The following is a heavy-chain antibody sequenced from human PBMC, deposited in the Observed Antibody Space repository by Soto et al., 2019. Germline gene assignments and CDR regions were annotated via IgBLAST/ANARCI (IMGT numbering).Heavy chain of an antibody. J-gene: IGHJ4*02. V-gene: IGHV4-59*01. D-gene: IGHD2-15*01. CDR2: IYYSGST. Sequence: PSETLSLTCTVSGGSISSYYWSWIRQPPGKGLEWIGYIYYSGSTNYNPSLKSRVTISVDTSKNQFSLKLSSVTAADTAVYYCARKYCSGGSCYPRAAYYTFDYWGQGTLVTVSS. CDR3: ARKYCSGGSCYPRAAYYTFDY. CDR1: GGSISSYY.